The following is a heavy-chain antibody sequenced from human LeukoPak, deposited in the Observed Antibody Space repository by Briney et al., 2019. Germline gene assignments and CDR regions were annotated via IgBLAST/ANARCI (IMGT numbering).Heavy chain of an antibody. CDR2: IRYDGSNK. J-gene: IGHJ4*02. D-gene: IGHD6-13*01. V-gene: IGHV3-30*02. CDR1: GFTFSSYG. Sequence: GGSLRLSCAASGFTFSSYGMHWVRQAPGKGLEWVAFIRYDGSNKYYADSVKGRFTISGDNSKNTVYLQMNSLRAEDTAVYYCAKDETYSSSWLHFDYWGQGTLVTVSS. CDR3: AKDETYSSSWLHFDY.